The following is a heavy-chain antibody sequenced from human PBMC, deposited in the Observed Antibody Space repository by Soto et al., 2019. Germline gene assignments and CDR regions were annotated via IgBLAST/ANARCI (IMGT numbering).Heavy chain of an antibody. CDR1: GYSFMKYG. CDR3: AREASVLIPAAQTSRFDS. D-gene: IGHD2-2*01. CDR2: ISPYSGYT. V-gene: IGHV1-18*01. Sequence: GSGKVSCKGFGYSFMKYGINWVRQAPGQGLEWVGWISPYSGYTHSAQKFHGRLTLTTDTAASTAYMELRILRSADTALYYCAREASVLIPAAQTSRFDSWGQGTMVTGSS. J-gene: IGHJ4*02.